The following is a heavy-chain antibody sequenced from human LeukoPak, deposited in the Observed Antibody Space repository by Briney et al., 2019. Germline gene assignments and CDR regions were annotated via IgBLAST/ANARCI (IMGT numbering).Heavy chain of an antibody. D-gene: IGHD3-10*01. J-gene: IGHJ3*01. CDR3: ARDREVTMIRGVPLDAFDF. Sequence: SETLSLTCTVSGGSISSGKYYWSWIRQAPGKGLEWIGNIHYSGNIFYNSSLKSRVNISLDTSKNQFSLKLTSVTAADTAVYYCARDREVTMIRGVPLDAFDFWGQGTMVIVSS. V-gene: IGHV4-30-4*01. CDR2: IHYSGNI. CDR1: GGSISSGKYY.